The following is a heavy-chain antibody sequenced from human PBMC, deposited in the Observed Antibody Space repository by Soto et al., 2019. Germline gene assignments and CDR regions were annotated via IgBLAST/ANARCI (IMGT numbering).Heavy chain of an antibody. CDR1: GFSLSVYGVR. V-gene: IGHV2-5*01. Sequence: SGPTLVNPTQTLTLTCSFSGFSLSVYGVRVIWFRQPPGETLEWLALIHWNDDKRYSPYLKSRLTITEDTSKNQVVLTLTNLDPLDTGTYFCAHTKDSSGFLTSWGQGILVTVSS. J-gene: IGHJ5*02. D-gene: IGHD3-22*01. CDR3: AHTKDSSGFLTS. CDR2: IHWNDDK.